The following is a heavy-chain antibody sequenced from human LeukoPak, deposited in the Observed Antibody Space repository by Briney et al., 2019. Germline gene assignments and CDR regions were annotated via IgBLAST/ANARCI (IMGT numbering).Heavy chain of an antibody. Sequence: SETLSLTCTVSGGSISSGSYYWSWIRQPPGKGLEWIGEINHSGSTNYNPSLKSRVTISVDTSKNQFSLKLSSVTAADTAVYYCARGGVADYWGQGTLVTVSS. J-gene: IGHJ4*02. CDR2: INHSGST. D-gene: IGHD3-10*01. CDR1: GGSISSGSYY. CDR3: ARGGVADY. V-gene: IGHV4-39*07.